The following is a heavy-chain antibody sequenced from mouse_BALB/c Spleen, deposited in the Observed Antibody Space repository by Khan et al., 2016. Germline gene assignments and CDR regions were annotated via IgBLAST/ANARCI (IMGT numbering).Heavy chain of an antibody. CDR2: ISCYNGAT. D-gene: IGHD2-14*01. V-gene: IGHV1S34*01. J-gene: IGHJ4*01. CDR3: ARSSWGTYYYALDY. CDR1: GYSFTGYY. Sequence: LVKTGTSVKISCKASGYSFTGYYMHWVKQSHGKSLEWIGDISCYNGATRYNQKFKGKATFTVDTSSSTAYMQFNSLTSEDSAVYDCARSSWGTYYYALDYWGQGTSVTVSS.